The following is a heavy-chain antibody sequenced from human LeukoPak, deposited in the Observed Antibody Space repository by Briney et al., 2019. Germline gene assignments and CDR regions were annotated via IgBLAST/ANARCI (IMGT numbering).Heavy chain of an antibody. J-gene: IGHJ4*02. D-gene: IGHD3-16*01. CDR3: VAYDPLDF. V-gene: IGHV3-23*01. Sequence: PGGSLRLSCAVSGFTFSTNAIGWARQAPGKGLEWVSAISGSGGTTYYADSVKGRFAISRDNSKSALYLLMNSLRGEDTAVYYCVAYDPLDFWGQGTLVTVSS. CDR1: GFTFSTNA. CDR2: ISGSGGTT.